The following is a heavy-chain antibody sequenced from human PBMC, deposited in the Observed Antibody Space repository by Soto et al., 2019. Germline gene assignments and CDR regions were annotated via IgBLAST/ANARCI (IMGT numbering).Heavy chain of an antibody. CDR3: ATPLRFLAYGDYFHY. V-gene: IGHV3-23*01. Sequence: GGSLRLSCAASGFTFSSYAMSWVRQAPGKGLEWVSAISGSGGSTYYADPVKGRFTISRDNSKNTLYLQMNSLRAEDTAVYYCATPLRFLAYGDYFHYWGQGTLVTVSS. D-gene: IGHD3-3*01. CDR2: ISGSGGST. J-gene: IGHJ4*02. CDR1: GFTFSSYA.